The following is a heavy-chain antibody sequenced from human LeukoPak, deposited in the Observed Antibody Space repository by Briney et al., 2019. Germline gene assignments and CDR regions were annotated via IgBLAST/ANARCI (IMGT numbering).Heavy chain of an antibody. Sequence: GGSLRLSCAASGFTFSSYSMNWVRQAAGKGLEWVSSISSSSSYIYYADSVKGRFTTSRDNAKNSLYLQMNSLRAEDTAVYYCARGPLGDILTGPDAFDIWGQGTMVTVSS. CDR2: ISSSSSYI. J-gene: IGHJ3*02. D-gene: IGHD3-9*01. CDR1: GFTFSSYS. CDR3: ARGPLGDILTGPDAFDI. V-gene: IGHV3-21*01.